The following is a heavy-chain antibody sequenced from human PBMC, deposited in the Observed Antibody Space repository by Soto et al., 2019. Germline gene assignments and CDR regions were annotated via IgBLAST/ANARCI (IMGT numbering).Heavy chain of an antibody. CDR2: ISAYNGNT. D-gene: IGHD3-10*01. V-gene: IGHV1-18*01. CDR1: GYTFTSYG. CDR3: ARDRGAQGLWFGELPSWWFDP. Sequence: GASVKVSCKASGYTFTSYGISWVRQAPGQGLEWMGWISAYNGNTNYAQKLQGRVTMTTDTSTSTAYMELRSLRSDDTAVYYCARDRGAQGLWFGELPSWWFDPWGQGTLVTVSS. J-gene: IGHJ5*02.